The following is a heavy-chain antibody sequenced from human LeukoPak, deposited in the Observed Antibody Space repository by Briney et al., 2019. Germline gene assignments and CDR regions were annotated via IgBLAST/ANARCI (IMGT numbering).Heavy chain of an antibody. Sequence: ASVKVSCKASGYTFTGYYMHWVRQAPGQGLEWMGWINPSGGSTSYAQKFQGRVTMTRDMSTSTVYMELSSLRSEDTAVYYCARAGRDYYDSSGLDYWGQGTLVTVSS. CDR1: GYTFTGYY. J-gene: IGHJ4*02. D-gene: IGHD3-22*01. CDR3: ARAGRDYYDSSGLDY. V-gene: IGHV1-46*01. CDR2: INPSGGST.